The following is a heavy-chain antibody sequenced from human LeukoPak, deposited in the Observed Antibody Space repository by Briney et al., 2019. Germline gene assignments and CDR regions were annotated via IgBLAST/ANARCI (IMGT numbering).Heavy chain of an antibody. D-gene: IGHD5-18*01. CDR2: IKSKTDGGTT. CDR1: GFTFSNAW. J-gene: IGHJ4*02. Sequence: GGSLRLSCAASGFTFSNAWMSWVRQAPGKGLEWVGRIKSKTDGGTTDYAAPVKGRFTISRDDSKNTLYLQMNSLKTEDTALYYCTTAPSGYAYMNGWHFDYWGQGALVTVSS. CDR3: TTAPSGYAYMNGWHFDY. V-gene: IGHV3-15*01.